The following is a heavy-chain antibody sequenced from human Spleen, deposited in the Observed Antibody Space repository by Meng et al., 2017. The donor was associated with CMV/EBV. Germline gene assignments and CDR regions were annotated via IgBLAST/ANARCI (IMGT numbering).Heavy chain of an antibody. J-gene: IGHJ4*02. Sequence: ASVKVSCKASGYTFTSYYIHWVRQAPGQGLEWMGIINPVSGVTTYAQKFQGRVTMARDTSTTTVYMEMSSLRSDDTAVFYCARSESLDHWGQGTLATVSS. CDR3: ARSESLDH. CDR1: GYTFTSYY. CDR2: INPVSGVT. V-gene: IGHV1-46*01.